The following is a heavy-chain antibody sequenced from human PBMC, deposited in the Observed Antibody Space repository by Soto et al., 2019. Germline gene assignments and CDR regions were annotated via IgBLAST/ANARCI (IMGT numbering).Heavy chain of an antibody. CDR2: ISAYNGNT. V-gene: IGHV1-18*01. J-gene: IGHJ6*02. CDR3: AGGGYYYDSSGYYYYGMDV. Sequence: ASVKVSCKASGYTFTSYGISWGRQAPGQGLEWMGWISAYNGNTNYAQKLQGRFTMTTDTSTSTAYMELRSLRYDDTAVYYCAGGGYYYDSSGYYYYGMDVWGQGTTVTVSS. D-gene: IGHD3-22*01. CDR1: GYTFTSYG.